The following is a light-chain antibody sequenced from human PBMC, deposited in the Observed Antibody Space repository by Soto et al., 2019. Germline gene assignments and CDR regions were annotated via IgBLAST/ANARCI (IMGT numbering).Light chain of an antibody. CDR2: SNN. V-gene: IGLV1-47*02. CDR1: SSNIGGTNY. J-gene: IGLJ2*01. Sequence: QSALTQPPSASGTPGQTVFISCSGSSSNIGGTNYAYWYQQLPGAAPKLLMHSNNLRPSGVPERISGSKFGTAASLAISGLRSEDEAVYYCASWDDRLGAVIFGGGTKRTVL. CDR3: ASWDDRLGAVI.